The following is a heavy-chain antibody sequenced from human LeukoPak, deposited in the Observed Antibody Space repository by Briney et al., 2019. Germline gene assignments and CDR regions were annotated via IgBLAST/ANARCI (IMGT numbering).Heavy chain of an antibody. CDR1: GGSISSYY. Sequence: SETLSLTCTVSGGSISSYYWSWIRQPPGKGLEWIGYIYYSGSTNYNPSLKSRVTISVDTSKNQFSLKLSSVTAADTAVYYCARDLLAVAGTGGVWFDPWGQGTLVTVSS. CDR3: ARDLLAVAGTGGVWFDP. J-gene: IGHJ5*02. V-gene: IGHV4-59*12. D-gene: IGHD6-19*01. CDR2: IYYSGST.